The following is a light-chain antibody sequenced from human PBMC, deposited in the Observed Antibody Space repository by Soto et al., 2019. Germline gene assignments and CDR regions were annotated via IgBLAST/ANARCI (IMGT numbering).Light chain of an antibody. CDR3: QQLNSYPQVT. V-gene: IGKV1-9*01. CDR2: AAS. J-gene: IGKJ3*01. Sequence: DIQLTQSPSFLSASVGDRVTITCRASQGISSYLAWYQQKPGKAPKLLIYAASTLHSGVPSRFSGSGSGTEFTLTISSLQPEDVATYYCQQLNSYPQVTFGPGTKVDIK. CDR1: QGISSY.